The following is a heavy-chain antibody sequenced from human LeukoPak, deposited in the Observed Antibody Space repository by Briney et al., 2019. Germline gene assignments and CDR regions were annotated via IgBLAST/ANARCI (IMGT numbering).Heavy chain of an antibody. CDR1: GDSISPYY. J-gene: IGHJ4*02. Sequence: SVTLSLTCTVSGDSISPYYWSWIRQPPGKGLEWIGYIYYTGSTNYNPSLRGRITISVDASKNQFSLELNSVTAADTAVYYCARQGTSSVPHYFDCWGQGTLVTVSS. CDR2: IYYTGST. V-gene: IGHV4-59*08. CDR3: ARQGTSSVPHYFDC. D-gene: IGHD1/OR15-1a*01.